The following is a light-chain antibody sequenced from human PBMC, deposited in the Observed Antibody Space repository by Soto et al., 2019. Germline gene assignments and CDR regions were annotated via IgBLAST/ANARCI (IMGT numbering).Light chain of an antibody. CDR1: QSISTS. Sequence: DLQMTQSPSSLSASVGDRVTLTCRASQSISTSLNWYQQKPGKAPNLLIYTASSLQSGVPSRFSGSGSGTDFTLTISSLQPEDFATYYCQQANSFPPTFGQGTRLEIK. J-gene: IGKJ5*01. CDR3: QQANSFPPT. V-gene: IGKV1-39*01. CDR2: TAS.